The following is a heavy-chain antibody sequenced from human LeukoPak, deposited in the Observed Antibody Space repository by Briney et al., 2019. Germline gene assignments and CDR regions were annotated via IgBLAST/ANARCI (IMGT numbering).Heavy chain of an antibody. V-gene: IGHV3-21*01. CDR2: VSSSSSYI. D-gene: IGHD3-22*01. Sequence: GGSLRLSCAASGFGFSSYSMNWVRQALGKGLEWVSSVSSSSSYISYADSVKGRFTISRDNAKKSLYLQTNSLRAEDTAVYYCARDIPRGSGYYFDYWGQGTLVTVSS. CDR1: GFGFSSYS. J-gene: IGHJ4*02. CDR3: ARDIPRGSGYYFDY.